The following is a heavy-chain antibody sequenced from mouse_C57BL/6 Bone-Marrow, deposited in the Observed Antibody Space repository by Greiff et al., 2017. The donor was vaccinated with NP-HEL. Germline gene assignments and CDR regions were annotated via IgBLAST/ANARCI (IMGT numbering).Heavy chain of an antibody. J-gene: IGHJ3*01. Sequence: VQLQQSGAELVKPGASVKISCKASGYAFSSYWMNWVKQRPGKGLEWIGQIYPGDGDTNYNGKFKGKATLTADKSSSTAYMQLSSLTSEDSAVYFCARSYYGSSSFAYWGQGTLVTVSA. CDR2: IYPGDGDT. D-gene: IGHD1-1*01. CDR1: GYAFSSYW. CDR3: ARSYYGSSSFAY. V-gene: IGHV1-80*01.